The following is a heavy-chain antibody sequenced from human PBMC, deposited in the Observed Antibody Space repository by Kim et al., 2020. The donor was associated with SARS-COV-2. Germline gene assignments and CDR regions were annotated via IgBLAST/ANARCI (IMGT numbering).Heavy chain of an antibody. CDR3: ATSGSGFWSGYRLWDNYFDY. CDR2: IYYSGST. Sequence: SETLSLTCTVSGGSISSSSYYWGWIRQPPGKGLEWIGSIYYSGSTYYNPSLKSRVTISVDTSKNQFSLKLSSVTAADTAVYYCATSGSGFWSGYRLWDNYFDYWGQGTLVTVSS. CDR1: GGSISSSSYY. J-gene: IGHJ4*02. V-gene: IGHV4-39*01. D-gene: IGHD3-3*01.